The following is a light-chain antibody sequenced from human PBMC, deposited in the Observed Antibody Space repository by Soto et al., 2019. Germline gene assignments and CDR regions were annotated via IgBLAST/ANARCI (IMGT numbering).Light chain of an antibody. CDR2: AAS. CDR3: QQSYNIPPT. Sequence: DIQMTQSPTSLFASVGDRVIISCRASQSVRTFLNWYQQKPGKAPKLLIYAASTLQSGVPPKFGGSGSGTGFTLTIDNLEVEDSATYYCQQSYNIPPTFGGGTRVEIK. J-gene: IGKJ4*01. V-gene: IGKV1-39*01. CDR1: QSVRTF.